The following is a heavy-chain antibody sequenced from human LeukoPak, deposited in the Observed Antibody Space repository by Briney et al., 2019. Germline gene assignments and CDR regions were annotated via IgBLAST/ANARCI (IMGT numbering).Heavy chain of an antibody. V-gene: IGHV3-21*01. CDR1: GFTFSNYG. J-gene: IGHJ6*04. CDR3: AELGITMIGGV. Sequence: GGSLRLSCAASGFTFSNYGMHWVRRAPGKGLEWVSSISSSSSYIYYADSVKGRFTISRDNAKNSLYLQMNSLRAEDTAVYYCAELGITMIGGVWGKGTTVTISS. D-gene: IGHD3-10*02. CDR2: ISSSSSYI.